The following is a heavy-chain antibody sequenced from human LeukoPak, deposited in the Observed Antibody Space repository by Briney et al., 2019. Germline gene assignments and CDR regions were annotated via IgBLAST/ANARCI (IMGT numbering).Heavy chain of an antibody. CDR3: ASVPAKKFERVYMDV. CDR1: GFTFSRCY. D-gene: IGHD2-2*01. J-gene: IGHJ6*04. V-gene: IGHV3-11*01. Sequence: GGSLRLSCERSGFTFSRCYLNWVRQAPGKGLEWVSYISSSGSTIFYADSVKGRFTISRDNTKNSLSLQVNSLRVEDTAVYYCASVPAKKFERVYMDVWGRGTTVTVSS. CDR2: ISSSGSTI.